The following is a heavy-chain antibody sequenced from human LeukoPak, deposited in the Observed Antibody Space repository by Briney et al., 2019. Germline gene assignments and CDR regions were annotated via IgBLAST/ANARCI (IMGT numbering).Heavy chain of an antibody. D-gene: IGHD4-23*01. V-gene: IGHV4-39*02. CDR3: ARDMGLPDIYGGNSLSPNYWYFDL. CDR2: IDYSGST. Sequence: PSETLSLTCTVSGGSINSNYYYWGWIRQPPGKGLEWIGSIDYSGSTYYNPSLKSRVTISVDTSKNQFSLKMSSVTAADTAVYYCARDMGLPDIYGGNSLSPNYWYFDLWGRGTLVTVSS. J-gene: IGHJ2*01. CDR1: GGSINSNYYY.